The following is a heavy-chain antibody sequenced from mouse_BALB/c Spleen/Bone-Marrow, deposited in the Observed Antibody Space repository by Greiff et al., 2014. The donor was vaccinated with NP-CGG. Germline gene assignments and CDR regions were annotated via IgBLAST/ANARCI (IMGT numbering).Heavy chain of an antibody. CDR2: ISYDGSN. Sequence: EVQLQQSGPGLVKPSQSLSLTCSVTGYSITSGYYWNWIRQFPGNKLEWMGYISYDGSNNYNPSLKNRISITRDTSKNQFFLKLNSVTTEDTAKYYCASYLYYAMDYWGQGTSVTVSS. D-gene: IGHD5-1*01. J-gene: IGHJ4*01. CDR1: GYSITSGYY. CDR3: ASYLYYAMDY. V-gene: IGHV3-6*02.